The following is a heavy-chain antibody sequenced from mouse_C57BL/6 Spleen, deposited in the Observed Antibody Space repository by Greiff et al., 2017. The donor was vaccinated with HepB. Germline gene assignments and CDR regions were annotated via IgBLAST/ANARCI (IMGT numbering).Heavy chain of an antibody. CDR3: ARGNWDEAWFAF. CDR1: GYTFTSYW. Sequence: QVQLQQSGAELAKPGASVKLSCKASGYTFTSYWMHWVKQSPEQGLEWIGYINPSSGYTKYNQKFKDKATLTADKSSSIAYMQLSSLTYEDSAVYYCARGNWDEAWFAFWGQGTLVTVSA. V-gene: IGHV1-7*01. D-gene: IGHD4-1*01. CDR2: INPSSGYT. J-gene: IGHJ3*01.